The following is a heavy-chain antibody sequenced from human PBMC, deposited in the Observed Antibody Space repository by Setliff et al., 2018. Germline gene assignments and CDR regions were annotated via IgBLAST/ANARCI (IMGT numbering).Heavy chain of an antibody. V-gene: IGHV1-69*10. Sequence: ASVKVSCKASGGTFSSYAISWVRQAPGQGLEWMGGIIPIPGIANYAQKFQGRVTITADKSTSTAYMELSSLRSEDTAVYYCARVYYGSGSYLGAFDIWGQGTMVTVSS. J-gene: IGHJ3*02. CDR3: ARVYYGSGSYLGAFDI. D-gene: IGHD3-10*01. CDR2: IIPIPGIA. CDR1: GGTFSSYA.